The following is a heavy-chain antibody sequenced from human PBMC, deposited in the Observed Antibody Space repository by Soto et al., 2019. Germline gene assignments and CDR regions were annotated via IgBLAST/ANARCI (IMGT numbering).Heavy chain of an antibody. Sequence: ASVKVSCKVSGYTLTELSMHWVRQAPGKGLEWMGGFDPEDGETIYAQKFQGRVTMTEDTSTDTAYMELSSLRSEDTAVYYCATGLNYLGSSWFDPWGQGTLVTVSS. CDR2: FDPEDGET. D-gene: IGHD7-27*01. J-gene: IGHJ5*02. V-gene: IGHV1-24*01. CDR1: GYTLTELS. CDR3: ATGLNYLGSSWFDP.